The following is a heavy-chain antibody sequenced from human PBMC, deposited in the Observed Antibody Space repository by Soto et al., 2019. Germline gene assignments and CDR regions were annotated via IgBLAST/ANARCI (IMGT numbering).Heavy chain of an antibody. Sequence: GGSLRLSCAASGFTFSGSAMHWVRQASGKGLEWVGRIRSKANSYATAYAASVKGRFTISRDDSKNTAYLQMNSLKTEDTAVYYCIRLSAANDAFDIWGQGTMVTVS. J-gene: IGHJ3*02. D-gene: IGHD1-26*01. CDR1: GFTFSGSA. V-gene: IGHV3-73*01. CDR3: IRLSAANDAFDI. CDR2: IRSKANSYAT.